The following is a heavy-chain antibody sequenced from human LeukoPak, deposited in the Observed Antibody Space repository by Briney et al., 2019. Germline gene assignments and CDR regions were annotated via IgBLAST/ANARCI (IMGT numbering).Heavy chain of an antibody. J-gene: IGHJ5*02. CDR3: ARKNGRIVAGIFGRWGNWFDP. CDR1: GGSFSGYY. V-gene: IGHV4-34*01. CDR2: INHSGST. Sequence: SETLSLTCAVYGGSFSGYYWSWIRQPPGKGLEWIGEINHSGSTNYNPSLKSRVTISVGTSKNQFSLKLSSVTAADTAVYYCARKNGRIVAGIFGRWGNWFDPWGQGTLVTVSS. D-gene: IGHD6-19*01.